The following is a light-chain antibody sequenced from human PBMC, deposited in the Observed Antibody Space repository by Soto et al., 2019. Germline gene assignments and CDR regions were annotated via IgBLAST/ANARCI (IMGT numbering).Light chain of an antibody. J-gene: IGKJ2*01. V-gene: IGKV1-6*01. CDR2: AAS. Sequence: AIQMTQSPSSLSASVGDRVTITCQASQGIRNDLGWYQQKPGKAPKLLIYAASSLQSGVPSRFSGSGSGKDFTLTISSLQPEDFETYYCLQDYNYPYTFGQGTKLEIK. CDR3: LQDYNYPYT. CDR1: QGIRND.